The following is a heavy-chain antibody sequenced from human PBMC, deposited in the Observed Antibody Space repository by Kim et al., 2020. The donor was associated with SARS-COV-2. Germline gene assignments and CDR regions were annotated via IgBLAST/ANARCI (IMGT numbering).Heavy chain of an antibody. D-gene: IGHD3-16*02. V-gene: IGHV4-31*03. CDR3: ARDRWASRLGELSLVNYYGMDV. Sequence: SETLSLTCTVSGGSISSGGYYWSWIRQHPGKGLEWIGYIYYSGSTYYNPSLKSRVTISVDTSKNQFSLKLSSVTAADTAVYYCARDRWASRLGELSLVNYYGMDVWGQGTTVTVSS. J-gene: IGHJ6*02. CDR1: GGSISSGGYY. CDR2: IYYSGST.